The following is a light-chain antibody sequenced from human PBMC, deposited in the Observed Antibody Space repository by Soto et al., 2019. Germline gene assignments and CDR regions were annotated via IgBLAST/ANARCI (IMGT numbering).Light chain of an antibody. J-gene: IGKJ4*01. V-gene: IGKV1-5*03. Sequence: DIQMTQSTSTLSASVGDSVTITCRDSQSISPWLAWYQQKPGKAPTLLIYKASSLEGGVPSRFSGSGSGTDFNITISSLQPDDFATYYCQQYNAYPLTFGGGTKVDIK. CDR1: QSISPW. CDR3: QQYNAYPLT. CDR2: KAS.